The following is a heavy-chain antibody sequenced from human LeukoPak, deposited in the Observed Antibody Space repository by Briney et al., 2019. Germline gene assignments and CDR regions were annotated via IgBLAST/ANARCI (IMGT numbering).Heavy chain of an antibody. CDR3: AHVYSGTHY. V-gene: IGHV2-5*01. CDR2: LYWYDDR. Sequence: SGPTLLNPTHTLTLTFTFSGFSLSLTGVGVGWTRQPPVKTPGWLAVLYWYDDRRYSPSPKNRPTIAKDTYKNHLVLTLTNVDPEDTGTYFCAHVYSGTHYWGQGTVVTVSS. J-gene: IGHJ4*02. D-gene: IGHD1-26*01. CDR1: GFSLSLTGVG.